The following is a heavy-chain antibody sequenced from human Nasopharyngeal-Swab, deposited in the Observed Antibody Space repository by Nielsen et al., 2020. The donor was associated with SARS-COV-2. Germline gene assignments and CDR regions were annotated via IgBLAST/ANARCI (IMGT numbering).Heavy chain of an antibody. J-gene: IGHJ3*02. CDR3: ARDRERWDAFDI. CDR1: GFTFSSNY. V-gene: IGHV3-66*02. CDR2: IYSGGST. D-gene: IGHD4-23*01. Sequence: GGSLRLSCAASGFTFSSNYMSWVRQAPGKGLEWVSVIYSGGSTYYADSVKGRFTISRDNSKNTLYLQMNSLRAEDTAVYYCARDRERWDAFDIWGQGTMVTVSS.